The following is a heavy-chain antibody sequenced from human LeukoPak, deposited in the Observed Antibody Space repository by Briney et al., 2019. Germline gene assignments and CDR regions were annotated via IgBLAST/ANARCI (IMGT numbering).Heavy chain of an antibody. CDR1: GFPFSSYG. J-gene: IGHJ4*02. CDR3: AKDSEYYDILTGFRDY. V-gene: IGHV3-23*01. CDR2: ISGNGRYT. Sequence: GGSLRLSCAASGFPFSSYGMSWVRQAPGKGLEWVSSISGNGRYTYYADSVKGRFTISRDNSKNTLYLQMNSLRAEDTAVYYCAKDSEYYDILTGFRDYWGQGTLVTVSS. D-gene: IGHD3-9*01.